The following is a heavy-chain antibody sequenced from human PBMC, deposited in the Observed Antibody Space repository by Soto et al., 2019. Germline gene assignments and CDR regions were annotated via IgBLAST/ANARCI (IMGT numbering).Heavy chain of an antibody. Sequence: QVQLVQSGAEVKKPGSSVKVSCKASGGTFSSYTISWVRQAPGQGLEWMGRIIPILGIANYAQKFQGRVTITADKYTSTAYMELSSLRSEDTAVYYCALTYYDFWSGYYAVFNWFDPWGQGTLVTVSS. CDR2: IIPILGIA. D-gene: IGHD3-3*01. V-gene: IGHV1-69*02. CDR3: ALTYYDFWSGYYAVFNWFDP. CDR1: GGTFSSYT. J-gene: IGHJ5*02.